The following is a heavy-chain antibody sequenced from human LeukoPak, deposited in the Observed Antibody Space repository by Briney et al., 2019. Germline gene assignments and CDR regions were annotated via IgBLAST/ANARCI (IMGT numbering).Heavy chain of an antibody. V-gene: IGHV3-48*01. J-gene: IGHJ6*03. CDR3: ARAYDPSGSHYYYFMDV. CDR1: GFPFNSYV. D-gene: IGHD3-22*01. Sequence: GGSLRLSCVASGFPFNSYVVSWVRQVPGKGLGWVSYINSGSDTVYYADSVRGRFTISRDNAKNSLSLQMNSLRAEDTAVYFCARAYDPSGSHYYYFMDVWGKGTTVTVSS. CDR2: INSGSDTV.